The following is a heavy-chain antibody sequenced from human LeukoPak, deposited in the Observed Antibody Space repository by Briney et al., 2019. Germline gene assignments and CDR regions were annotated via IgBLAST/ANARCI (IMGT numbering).Heavy chain of an antibody. J-gene: IGHJ4*02. D-gene: IGHD1-26*01. CDR3: TKVCGSDAFDF. Sequence: GGSLRLSCAASGFTFNHAWMSWVRQAPGKGLEWVGRIKSRTDGRRTDYAAPGKGRFSSSRDDSKNTLYLQMNSLQTEDPGVYFCTKVCGSDAFDFWGEGTLVTVSS. CDR2: IKSRTDGRRT. CDR1: GFTFNHAW. V-gene: IGHV3-15*01.